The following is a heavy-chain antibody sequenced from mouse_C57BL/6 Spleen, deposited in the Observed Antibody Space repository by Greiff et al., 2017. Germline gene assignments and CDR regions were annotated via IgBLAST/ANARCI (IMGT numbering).Heavy chain of an antibody. Sequence: QVQLQQSGAELVKPGASVKLSCKASGYTFTSYWMQWVKQRPGQGLEWIGEIDPSDSYTNYNQKFKGKATLTVDTSSSTAYMQLSSLTSEDSAVYYCARGVYYGLDYWGQGTTLTVSS. CDR3: ARGVYYGLDY. J-gene: IGHJ2*01. CDR1: GYTFTSYW. D-gene: IGHD2-1*01. V-gene: IGHV1-50*01. CDR2: IDPSDSYT.